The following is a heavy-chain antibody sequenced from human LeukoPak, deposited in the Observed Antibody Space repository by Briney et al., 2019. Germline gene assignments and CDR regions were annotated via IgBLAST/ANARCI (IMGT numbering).Heavy chain of an antibody. Sequence: GGSLRLSCAASGFTFSSYWMHWVRQGPGKGLVWVSRINSDGRSISYADSVKGRFTISRDNAKNTLYLQMNSLRAEDTAVYYCARDFYYGSGSLDQWGQGTQVTVSS. CDR2: INSDGRSI. V-gene: IGHV3-74*01. D-gene: IGHD3-10*01. J-gene: IGHJ4*02. CDR3: ARDFYYGSGSLDQ. CDR1: GFTFSSYW.